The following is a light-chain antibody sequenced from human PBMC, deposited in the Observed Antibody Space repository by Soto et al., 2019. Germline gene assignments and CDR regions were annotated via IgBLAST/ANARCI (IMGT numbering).Light chain of an antibody. J-gene: IGLJ2*01. Sequence: QSALTQPPSASGSPGQPVAISCTGTSGDVGGYSYVSWYQQHPGKAPKLMIYEVSNRPSGVPDRFSGSKSGNTASLPVSGLQAEYASDYYCSSYARNWDILFGGGTKGTVL. V-gene: IGLV2-8*01. CDR1: SGDVGGYSY. CDR3: SSYARNWDIL. CDR2: EVS.